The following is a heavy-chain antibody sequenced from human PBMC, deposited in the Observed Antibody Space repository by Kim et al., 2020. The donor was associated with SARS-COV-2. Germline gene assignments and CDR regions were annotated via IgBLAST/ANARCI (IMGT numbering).Heavy chain of an antibody. V-gene: IGHV3-30*18. CDR2: ISYDGSNK. CDR3: AKAGRDDYVWGSYRYTE. J-gene: IGHJ4*02. D-gene: IGHD3-16*02. Sequence: GGSLRLSCAASGFTFSSYGMHWVRQAPGKGLEWVAVISYDGSNKYYADSVKGRFTISRDNSKNTLYLQMNSLRAEDTAVYYCAKAGRDDYVWGSYRYTEWGQGTLVTVSS. CDR1: GFTFSSYG.